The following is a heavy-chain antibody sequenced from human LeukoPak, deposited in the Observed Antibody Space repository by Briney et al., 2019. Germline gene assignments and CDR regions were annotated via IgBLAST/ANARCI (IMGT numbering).Heavy chain of an antibody. D-gene: IGHD6-19*01. J-gene: IGHJ4*02. CDR2: IIPIFGTA. CDR3: ARDPPSSGQHPNNAY. CDR1: GGTFSSYA. Sequence: GSSVKVSCKASGGTFSSYAISWVRQAPGQGLEWMGGIIPIFGTANYAQKFQGRVTITADESTSTAYMELSSLRSEDTAVYYCARDPPSSGQHPNNAYWGQGTLVTVSS. V-gene: IGHV1-69*01.